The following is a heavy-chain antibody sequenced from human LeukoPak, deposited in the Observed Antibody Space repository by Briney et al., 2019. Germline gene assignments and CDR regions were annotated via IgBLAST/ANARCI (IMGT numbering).Heavy chain of an antibody. Sequence: GGSLRLSCAAAGFTFGDFGLHWVRQAPGKGLEWVALIWKDGSDEFYADSVKGRFTISRDNSRNTLSLQMNSLRGEDTAVYYCAREEAFQLEASLDQWGQGTLVTVSS. D-gene: IGHD3-3*01. CDR2: IWKDGSDE. J-gene: IGHJ4*02. CDR1: GFTFGDFG. CDR3: AREEAFQLEASLDQ. V-gene: IGHV3-33*01.